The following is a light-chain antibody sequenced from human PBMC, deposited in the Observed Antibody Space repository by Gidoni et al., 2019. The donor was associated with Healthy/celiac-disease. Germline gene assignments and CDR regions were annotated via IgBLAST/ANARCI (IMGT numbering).Light chain of an antibody. CDR3: QQYGSSPLT. V-gene: IGKV3-20*01. J-gene: IGKJ3*01. CDR2: GAS. Sequence: EIVLTQSPGTLSLSPGERATRSCRASQRVSSSYLAWYQQKPGQAPRLLIYGASSRATGIPDRFSGSGSGTDFTLTISRLEPEDFAVYYCQQYGSSPLTFGPGTKVDIK. CDR1: QRVSSSY.